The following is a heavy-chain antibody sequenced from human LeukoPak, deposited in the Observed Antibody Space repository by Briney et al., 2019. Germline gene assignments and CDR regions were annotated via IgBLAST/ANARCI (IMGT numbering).Heavy chain of an antibody. CDR2: ISGSGGST. V-gene: IGHV3-23*01. Sequence: GGSLRLSCAASGFTFSSYAMSWVRQAPGKGLEWVSAISGSGGSTYYANSVKGRFTISRDNSKNTLYLQMNSLRAEDTAVYYCAKEGYDSSGYWPGYYFDYWGQGTLVTVSS. CDR1: GFTFSSYA. CDR3: AKEGYDSSGYWPGYYFDY. J-gene: IGHJ4*02. D-gene: IGHD3-22*01.